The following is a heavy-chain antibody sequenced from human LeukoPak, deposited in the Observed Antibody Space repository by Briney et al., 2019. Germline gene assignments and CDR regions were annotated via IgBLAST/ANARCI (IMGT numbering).Heavy chain of an antibody. CDR3: ARDTHRDYGAFDI. V-gene: IGHV1-18*01. J-gene: IGHJ3*02. CDR2: ISVNNGNT. D-gene: IGHD3-16*01. CDR1: GYTFTSYA. Sequence: ASVKVSCKASGYTFTSYAINRVRQAPGPGLEWMGWISVNNGNTNDAQKLQGRVTMTTDTSTSTAYMELRSLRSDDTAVYYCARDTHRDYGAFDIWGQGTMVTVSS.